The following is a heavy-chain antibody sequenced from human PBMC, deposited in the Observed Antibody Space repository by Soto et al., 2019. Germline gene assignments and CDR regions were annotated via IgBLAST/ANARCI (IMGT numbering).Heavy chain of an antibody. D-gene: IGHD3-16*01. CDR3: ARWGATGGLDV. CDR1: GFTFRSYV. J-gene: IGHJ1*01. V-gene: IGHV3-30*19. CDR2: TSYDGSDK. Sequence: QVQLVESGGGVVQPGTSLRVSCVGSGFTFRSYVIHWVRQAPGKGLEWVALTSYDGSDKYYGDSVRGRFTISRDNSRNTVDPQMDSLGTEDTDLFFCARWGATGGLDVWGQGTLVSVSS.